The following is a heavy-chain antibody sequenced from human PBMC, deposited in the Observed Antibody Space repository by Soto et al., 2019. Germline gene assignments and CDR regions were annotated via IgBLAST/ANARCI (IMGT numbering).Heavy chain of an antibody. Sequence: SVKVSCKASGGTFSSYAISCVVQAPLQWLEWMGGIIPIFGTANYAQKFQGRVTITADESTSTAYMELSSLRSEDTAVYYCARSDIVVVPAASARYYYGMDVWGQGTTVTVSS. CDR2: IIPIFGTA. J-gene: IGHJ6*02. CDR3: ARSDIVVVPAASARYYYGMDV. V-gene: IGHV1-69*13. D-gene: IGHD2-2*01. CDR1: GGTFSSYA.